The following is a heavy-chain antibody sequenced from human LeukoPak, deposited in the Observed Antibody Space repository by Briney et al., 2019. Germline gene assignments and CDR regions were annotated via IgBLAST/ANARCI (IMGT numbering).Heavy chain of an antibody. CDR1: GYTFTGYY. Sequence: ASVKVSCKASGYTFTGYYMHWVRQAPGQGLEWMGWINPNSGGTNYAQKFQGRVTMTRDTSISTAYMELSSLRSEDTAVYYCATDGLTGPASGYFDYWGQGTLVTVSS. J-gene: IGHJ4*02. CDR3: ATDGLTGPASGYFDY. CDR2: INPNSGGT. V-gene: IGHV1-2*02. D-gene: IGHD3-9*01.